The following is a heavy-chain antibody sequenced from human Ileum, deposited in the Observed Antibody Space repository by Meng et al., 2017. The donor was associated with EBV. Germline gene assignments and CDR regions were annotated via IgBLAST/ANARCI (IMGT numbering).Heavy chain of an antibody. J-gene: IGHJ4*02. CDR1: GASISSDIW. CDR3: GRDQGRELINH. CDR2: VYHRGDT. D-gene: IGHD1-7*01. V-gene: IGHV4-4*02. Sequence: LRASGPGLVKPSATLSLPRTVSGASISSDIWGSWVPQPPGKGLEWIGEVYHRGDTNYNPSLKSRVDISVDKSKNQFYLSLFSVTAADTAVYYCGRDQGRELINHWGQGTLVTVSS.